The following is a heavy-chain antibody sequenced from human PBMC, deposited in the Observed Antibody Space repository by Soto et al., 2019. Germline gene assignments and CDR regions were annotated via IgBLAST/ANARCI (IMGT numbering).Heavy chain of an antibody. CDR2: IYYSGTTT. D-gene: IGHD3-9*01. J-gene: IGHJ4*02. CDR3: ARGRGSRTLKDVLRYFDWLLVYFDY. Sequence: SETLSLTCTVSGGSINQYYWTWIRQPPGKGLEWMGYIYYSGTTTNYNPSLKSRVTLSVDTSKNQFSLKLSSVTAADTAVYYCARGRGSRTLKDVLRYFDWLLVYFDYWGQGTLVTVSS. CDR1: GGSINQYY. V-gene: IGHV4-59*12.